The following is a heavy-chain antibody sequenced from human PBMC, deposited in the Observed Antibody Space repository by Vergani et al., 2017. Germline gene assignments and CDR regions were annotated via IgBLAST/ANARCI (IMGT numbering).Heavy chain of an antibody. Sequence: EVQLVESGGGLVKPGGSLRLSCAASGFTFSGSAMHWVRQASGKGLEWVGRIRSKANSYATAYAASVKGRFTISRDDSKNTAYLQMNSLKTEDTAVYYCTRGSRSIMITFGGVIVDYWGQGTLVTVSS. D-gene: IGHD3-16*02. J-gene: IGHJ4*02. CDR1: GFTFSGSA. V-gene: IGHV3-73*01. CDR3: TRGSRSIMITFGGVIVDY. CDR2: IRSKANSYAT.